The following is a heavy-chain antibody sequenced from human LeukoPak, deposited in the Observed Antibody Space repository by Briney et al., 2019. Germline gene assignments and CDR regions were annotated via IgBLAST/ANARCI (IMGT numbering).Heavy chain of an antibody. J-gene: IGHJ4*02. D-gene: IGHD4-11*01. Sequence: SETLSLTCSVSGGSIIGHWWSWIRQPPGKGLEWIGYIYTSGSTNYNPSLKSRVTLSVDPSENQFSLKLSSVTAADTAVYYCANMYSNFEHYFDYWGQGTLVTVSS. CDR2: IYTSGST. V-gene: IGHV4-4*09. CDR1: GGSIIGHW. CDR3: ANMYSNFEHYFDY.